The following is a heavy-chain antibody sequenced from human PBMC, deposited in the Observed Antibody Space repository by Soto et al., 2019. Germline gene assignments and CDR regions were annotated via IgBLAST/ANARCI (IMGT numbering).Heavy chain of an antibody. Sequence: ASVKVSCKASGNTFTSYDINWVRQATGHGLEWMGWINPNSGNIGYAQKFQGRVTMTRDTAIRTAYMEVSRLRSDDTAVYYCARGRASGSYYLLDYWGQVTLVTVSS. CDR1: GNTFTSYD. D-gene: IGHD3-10*01. V-gene: IGHV1-8*01. CDR3: ARGRASGSYYLLDY. J-gene: IGHJ4*02. CDR2: INPNSGNI.